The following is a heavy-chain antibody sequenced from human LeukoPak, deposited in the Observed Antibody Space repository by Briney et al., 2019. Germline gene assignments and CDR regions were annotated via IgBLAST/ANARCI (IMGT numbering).Heavy chain of an antibody. CDR1: GFTFSNYW. CDR2: IGTDGGGT. D-gene: IGHD4-23*01. J-gene: IGHJ3*02. V-gene: IGHV3-74*01. CDR3: RRDKYGGNSNAFDI. Sequence: GGSLRLSCAASGFTFSNYWMHWVRQVPGKGLVWVSRIGTDGGGTTYADGVRGRFTISRDNAKNTLYLQMNSLRAEDTAVYYCRRDKYGGNSNAFDIWGQGTLVTVSS.